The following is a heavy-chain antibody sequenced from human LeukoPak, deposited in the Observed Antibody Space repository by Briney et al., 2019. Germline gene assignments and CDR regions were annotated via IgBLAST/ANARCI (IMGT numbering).Heavy chain of an antibody. CDR2: INAGNGNT. D-gene: IGHD2-21*02. V-gene: IGHV1-3*01. J-gene: IGHJ5*02. Sequence: ASVKVSCKASGYTFTSYAMHWVRQAPGQRLEWMGWINAGNGNTKYSQKFQGRVTITRDTSASTAYMELSSLRSEDTAAYYCARGVTGPDWFDPWGQGTLVTVSS. CDR1: GYTFTSYA. CDR3: ARGVTGPDWFDP.